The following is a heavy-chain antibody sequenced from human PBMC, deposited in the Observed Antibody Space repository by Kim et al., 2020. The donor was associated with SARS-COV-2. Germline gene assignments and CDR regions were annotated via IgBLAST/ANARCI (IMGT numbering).Heavy chain of an antibody. CDR3: ARDPSRVLRFLEWLGKGNWFDP. V-gene: IGHV1-2*06. CDR2: INPNSGGT. CDR1: GYTFTGYY. Sequence: ASVKVSCKASGYTFTGYYMHWVRQAPGQGLEWMGRINPNSGGTNYAQKFQGRVTMTRDTSISTAYMELSRLRSDDTAVYYCARDPSRVLRFLEWLGKGNWFDPWGQGTLVTVSS. J-gene: IGHJ5*02. D-gene: IGHD3-3*01.